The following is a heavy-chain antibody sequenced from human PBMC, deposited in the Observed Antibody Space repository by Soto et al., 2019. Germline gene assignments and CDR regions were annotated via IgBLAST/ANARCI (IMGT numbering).Heavy chain of an antibody. CDR3: ARDWTPAYSSSSENEYFQH. CDR2: INPSGGRT. CDR1: AITFRTYT. J-gene: IGHJ1*01. Sequence: AASVKVSCKASAITFRTYTISWVRQAPGQRLEWMGIINPSGGRTSYAQKFQGRVTMTRDTSTSTVYMELSSLRSEDTAVYYCARDWTPAYSSSSENEYFQHWGQGTLVTVSS. D-gene: IGHD6-6*01. V-gene: IGHV1-46*03.